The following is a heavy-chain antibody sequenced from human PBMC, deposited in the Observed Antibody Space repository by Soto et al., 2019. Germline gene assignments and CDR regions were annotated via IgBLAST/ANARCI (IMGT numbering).Heavy chain of an antibody. CDR1: GYTFTSYY. J-gene: IGHJ4*02. Sequence: ASVKVSCKASGYTFTSYYMHWVREAPGQGLEWMGIINPSGGSTSYAQKFQGRVTMTRDTSTSTVYMGLSSLRSEDTAVYYCARDIINSSGYYGFDYWGQGTLVTVSS. V-gene: IGHV1-46*01. CDR2: INPSGGST. D-gene: IGHD3-22*01. CDR3: ARDIINSSGYYGFDY.